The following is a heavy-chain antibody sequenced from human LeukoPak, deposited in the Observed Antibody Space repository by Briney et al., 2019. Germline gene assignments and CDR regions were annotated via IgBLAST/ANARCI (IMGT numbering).Heavy chain of an antibody. Sequence: GGSLRLSCAASKFTFSNYAMHWVRQAPGKGLEYVSAISSNEGSTYYANSVKGRFTISRDNSKNTLYLQMGSLRAEDMAVYYCARTSNYYGSGSYHNYGMDVWGQGTTVTVSS. J-gene: IGHJ6*02. CDR1: KFTFSNYA. CDR3: ARTSNYYGSGSYHNYGMDV. D-gene: IGHD3-10*01. V-gene: IGHV3-64*01. CDR2: ISSNEGST.